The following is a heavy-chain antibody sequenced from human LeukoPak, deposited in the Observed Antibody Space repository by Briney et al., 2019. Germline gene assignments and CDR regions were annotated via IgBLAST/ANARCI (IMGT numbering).Heavy chain of an antibody. D-gene: IGHD3-10*01. V-gene: IGHV1-69*04. J-gene: IGHJ5*02. CDR3: ARDGYETYYYGSGSYSNWFDP. CDR2: TIPILGIA. Sequence: SVKVSCKASGGTFSSYTISWVRQAPGLGLEWMGRTIPILGIANYAQKFQGRVTITADKSTSTAYMELSSLRSEDTAVYYCARDGYETYYYGSGSYSNWFDPWGQGTLVTVSS. CDR1: GGTFSSYT.